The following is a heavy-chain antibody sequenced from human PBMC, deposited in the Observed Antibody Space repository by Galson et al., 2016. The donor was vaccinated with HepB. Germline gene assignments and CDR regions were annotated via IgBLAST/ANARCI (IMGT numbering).Heavy chain of an antibody. CDR1: GFTFSNAW. D-gene: IGHD2-2*01. CDR2: IKSKTDGGTT. Sequence: SLRLSCAASGFTFSNAWMNWVRQAPGKGLEWVGRIKSKTDGGTTDYAAPVKGRFTISRDDSKNTLFLQMNSLKTEDTAVYYCETLGYCTTTSCSMFDFWGQGTLVTVSS. V-gene: IGHV3-15*07. J-gene: IGHJ4*02. CDR3: ETLGYCTTTSCSMFDF.